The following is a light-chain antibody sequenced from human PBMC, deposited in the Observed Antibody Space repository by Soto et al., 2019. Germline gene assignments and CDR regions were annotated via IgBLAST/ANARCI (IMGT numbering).Light chain of an antibody. Sequence: QSVLTQPPSVSGSPGQSVTISCTGTSSDVGGYNYVSWYQQHPGKAPKLLINEVTQRPAGVSNLFAGSKSGNTASLTISVLQAEDEAYYYCSSYASSTTYVFGTGTKMTVL. CDR3: SSYASSTTYV. J-gene: IGLJ1*01. V-gene: IGLV2-14*01. CDR2: EVT. CDR1: SSDVGGYNY.